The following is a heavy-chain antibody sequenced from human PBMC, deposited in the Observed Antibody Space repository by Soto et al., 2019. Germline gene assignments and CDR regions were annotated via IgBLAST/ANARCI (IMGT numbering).Heavy chain of an antibody. J-gene: IGHJ4*02. V-gene: IGHV3-23*01. D-gene: IGHD1-7*01. CDR2: ISGGGEST. CDR3: AKDRWNYDYFDF. Sequence: GGSLRLSCAASGFTFISCAMNWVRQAPGKGLEWVSTISGGGESTYYADSVKGRFTISRDNSKSTLYLQMNSLRAEDTAVYYCAKDRWNYDYFDFWGQGTLVTVSS. CDR1: GFTFISCA.